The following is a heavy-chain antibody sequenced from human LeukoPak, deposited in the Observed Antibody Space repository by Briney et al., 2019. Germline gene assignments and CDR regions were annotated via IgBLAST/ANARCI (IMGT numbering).Heavy chain of an antibody. D-gene: IGHD3-22*01. J-gene: IGHJ4*02. CDR2: INHSGST. CDR3: ARQIDYCDSSGYSI. Sequence: SETLSLTCAVYGGSFSGYYWSWIRQPPGKGLEWIGEINHSGSTNYNPSLKSRVTISVDTSKNQFSLKLSSVTAADTAVYYCARQIDYCDSSGYSIWGQGTLVTVSS. CDR1: GGSFSGYY. V-gene: IGHV4-34*01.